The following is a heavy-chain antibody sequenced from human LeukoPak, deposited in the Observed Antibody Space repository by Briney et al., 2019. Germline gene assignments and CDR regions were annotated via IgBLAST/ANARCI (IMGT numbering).Heavy chain of an antibody. CDR1: GYTFTSYY. J-gene: IGHJ4*02. Sequence: ASVKVSCKASGYTFTSYYIHWVRQAPGQGLEWMGFINPSGGSTSYPQMFQERVTITRDMSTSTAYMELSSLRSEDTAVYYCAADLSLPQSSGYYYYFDYWGQGTLVTVSS. CDR2: INPSGGST. D-gene: IGHD3-22*01. CDR3: AADLSLPQSSGYYYYFDY. V-gene: IGHV1-46*01.